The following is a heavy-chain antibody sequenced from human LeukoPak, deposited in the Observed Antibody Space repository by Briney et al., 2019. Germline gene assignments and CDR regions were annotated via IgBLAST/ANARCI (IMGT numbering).Heavy chain of an antibody. D-gene: IGHD3-16*01. J-gene: IGHJ5*02. V-gene: IGHV4-59*01. CDR3: ARAGSAPYIFNWFDP. CDR1: GGSISSYY. Sequence: PETLSLTCTVSGGSISSYYWSWIRQPPGKGLEWIGYIYYSGSTNYNPSLKSRVTISVDTSKNQFSLKLSSVTAADTAVYYCARAGSAPYIFNWFDPWGQGTLVTVSS. CDR2: IYYSGST.